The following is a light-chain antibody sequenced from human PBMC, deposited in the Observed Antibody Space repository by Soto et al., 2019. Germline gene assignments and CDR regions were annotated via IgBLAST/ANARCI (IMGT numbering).Light chain of an antibody. CDR1: SNDVGHFNY. V-gene: IGLV2-14*03. CDR3: TSFAPRDTFV. CDR2: DVN. J-gene: IGLJ1*01. Sequence: QSVLAQPASVSGSPGQSITISCTGTSNDVGHFNYVSWFQQHPGKAPKLLIFDVNNWPSGVSDRFSGSKSGNTASLTISGLQREDEADYYCTSFAPRDTFVFGSGTKLTVL.